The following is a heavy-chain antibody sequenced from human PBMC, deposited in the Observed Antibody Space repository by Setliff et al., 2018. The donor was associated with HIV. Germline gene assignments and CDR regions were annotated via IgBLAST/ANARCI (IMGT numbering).Heavy chain of an antibody. V-gene: IGHV4-39*01. J-gene: IGHJ6*03. D-gene: IGHD4-4*01. CDR2: IYYSGST. Sequence: SETLSLTCTVSGGSISSSSYYWGWIRQPPGKGLEWIGSIYYSGSTYYNPSLKSRVTISVDTSKNQFSLKLRSVTAADTAVYYCALVTTYYYYYMDVWGKGTTVTVSS. CDR1: GGSISSSSYY. CDR3: ALVTTYYYYYMDV.